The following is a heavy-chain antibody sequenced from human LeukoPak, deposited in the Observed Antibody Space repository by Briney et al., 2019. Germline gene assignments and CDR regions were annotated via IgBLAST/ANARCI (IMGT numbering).Heavy chain of an antibody. CDR2: FIWNSGSI. CDR3: AKEIPSYGSGTRGGIDI. CDR1: GFRFYDV. D-gene: IGHD3-10*01. Sequence: GRSLRLSCAASGFRFYDVMHWVRQDPGKGLEWVSGFIWNSGSIGYADSVKSRFTISRDNAKNSLYLQMNGLRAEDTALYYCAKEIPSYGSGTRGGIDIWGQGTMVTVSS. J-gene: IGHJ3*02. V-gene: IGHV3-9*01.